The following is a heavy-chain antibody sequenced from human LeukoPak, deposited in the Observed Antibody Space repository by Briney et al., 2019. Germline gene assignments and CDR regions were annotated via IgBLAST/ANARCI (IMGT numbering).Heavy chain of an antibody. CDR2: IKSSSDGGTT. D-gene: IGHD3-10*01. J-gene: IGHJ4*02. Sequence: GGSLRLSCAASGFTSTNTWMTWVRQAPGKGLEWVGRIKSSSDGGTTDYAAPVKGRFTISRDDSKNTLYLQMNSLRAEDTALYYCARVSGSGGFYNVFDYWGQGTLVTVSS. CDR1: GFTSTNTW. V-gene: IGHV3-15*05. CDR3: ARVSGSGGFYNVFDY.